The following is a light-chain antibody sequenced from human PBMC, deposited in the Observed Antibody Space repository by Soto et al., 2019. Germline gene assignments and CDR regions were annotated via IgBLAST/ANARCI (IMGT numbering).Light chain of an antibody. V-gene: IGKV3-11*01. CDR3: QQRSNWPRT. Sequence: EIVLTQSPATLSLSPGERATLSCRASQSVSTYLAWYQQKPGQAPRLLIYDASNRATGTPARFSGSGSVTDFTLTISSLESEEFAVYYCQQRSNWPRTFGQGTKLEIK. CDR1: QSVSTY. CDR2: DAS. J-gene: IGKJ2*01.